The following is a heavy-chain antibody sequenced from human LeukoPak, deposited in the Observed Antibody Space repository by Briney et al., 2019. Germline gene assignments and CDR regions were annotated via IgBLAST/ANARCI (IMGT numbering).Heavy chain of an antibody. Sequence: SETLSLTCTVSGGSISSYYWSWIRQPPGKGLEWIGYIYYSGSTNYNPSLKSRVTISVDTPKNQFSLKLSSVTAADTAVYYCARDLSSGWHFDYWGQGTLVTVSS. CDR1: GGSISSYY. CDR2: IYYSGST. J-gene: IGHJ4*02. V-gene: IGHV4-59*12. D-gene: IGHD6-19*01. CDR3: ARDLSSGWHFDY.